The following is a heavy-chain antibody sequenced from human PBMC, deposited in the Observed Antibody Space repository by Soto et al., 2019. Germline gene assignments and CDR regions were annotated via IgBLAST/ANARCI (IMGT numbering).Heavy chain of an antibody. Sequence: PGGSLRLSCAASGFTFGSYEMNWARQAPGKGLEWVSYISSTGSTLYYADSVKGRFTISRDSAKNSLYLQMNSLRAEDTAVYYCARAAGYSYASNLDYWGQGTLVTVSS. D-gene: IGHD5-18*01. CDR1: GFTFGSYE. CDR3: ARAAGYSYASNLDY. CDR2: ISSTGSTL. J-gene: IGHJ4*02. V-gene: IGHV3-48*03.